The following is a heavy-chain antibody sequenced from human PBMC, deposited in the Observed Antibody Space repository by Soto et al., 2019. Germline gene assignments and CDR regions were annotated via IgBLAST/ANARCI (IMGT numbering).Heavy chain of an antibody. CDR1: GFTFSSYW. J-gene: IGHJ3*02. CDR2: IKQDGSEK. D-gene: IGHD6-19*01. V-gene: IGHV3-7*01. Sequence: GGSLRLSCAASGFTFSSYWMSWVRQAPGKGLEWVANIKQDGSEKYYVDSVKGRFTNSRDNAKNFLYLQMNSLRAEDTAVYYCASTNSGWYPDDAFDIWGQGTMVTVSS. CDR3: ASTNSGWYPDDAFDI.